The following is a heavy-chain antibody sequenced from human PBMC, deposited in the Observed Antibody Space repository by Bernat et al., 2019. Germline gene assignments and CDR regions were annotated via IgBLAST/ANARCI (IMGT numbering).Heavy chain of an antibody. CDR2: ISISGGTT. J-gene: IGHJ4*02. D-gene: IGHD6-13*01. V-gene: IGHV3-23*01. CDR1: GFTFSSYA. Sequence: EVQLLESGGGLVQPGGSLRLSCAASGFTFSSYAMSWVRQAPGKWLEWVSGISISGGTTYYADSVKGRFTISRDNSKNTLYLQMNSLRAEDAAVYYCAEGAVGTDFDYWGQGTLVTVSS. CDR3: AEGAVGTDFDY.